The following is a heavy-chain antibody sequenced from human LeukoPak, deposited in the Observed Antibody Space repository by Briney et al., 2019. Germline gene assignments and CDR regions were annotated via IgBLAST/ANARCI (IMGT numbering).Heavy chain of an antibody. Sequence: GGSLRLSCAASGFTFDDYAMHWVRQAPGKGLEWVSGISWNSGSIGYADSVKGRFTISRDNAKTSLYLQMNSLRAEDTAVYYCAKPWGLVSVPAAMWGQGTLVTVSS. J-gene: IGHJ4*02. V-gene: IGHV3-9*01. CDR3: AKPWGLVSVPAAM. D-gene: IGHD2-2*01. CDR2: ISWNSGSI. CDR1: GFTFDDYA.